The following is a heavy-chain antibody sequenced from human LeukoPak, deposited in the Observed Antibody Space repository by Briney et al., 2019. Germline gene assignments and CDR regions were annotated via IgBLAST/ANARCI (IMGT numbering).Heavy chain of an antibody. Sequence: PGGSLRLSCAASGFTFSSYAMNWVRQAPGRGLEWVSVIYSGGSTYYAGSVKGRFTISRDNSKNTLYLQMNSLRAEDTAVYYCARDSRPYYYDSSGYYDYWGQGTLVTVSS. J-gene: IGHJ4*02. CDR3: ARDSRPYYYDSSGYYDY. V-gene: IGHV3-53*01. CDR1: GFTFSSYA. CDR2: IYSGGST. D-gene: IGHD3-22*01.